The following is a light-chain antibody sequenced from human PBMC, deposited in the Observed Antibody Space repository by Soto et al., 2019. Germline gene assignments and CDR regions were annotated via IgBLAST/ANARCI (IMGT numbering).Light chain of an antibody. J-gene: IGKJ2*01. V-gene: IGKV3-20*01. CDR1: QSISNYY. CDR2: GAS. Sequence: ENVLTQSPDILSLSPGERVTLSCRASQSISNYYLAWYQQQPRQAPRVLIYGASSRATGIPDRFSGSGSGTDFTLTISSLQPEDFALYYCQQYGRSLPTFGRGTKLEIK. CDR3: QQYGRSLPT.